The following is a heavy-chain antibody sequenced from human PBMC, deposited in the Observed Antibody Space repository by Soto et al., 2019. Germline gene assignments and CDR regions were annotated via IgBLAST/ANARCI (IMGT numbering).Heavy chain of an antibody. CDR2: MYYSGST. D-gene: IGHD1-26*01. CDR1: GGSISSSSYY. CDR3: ASMWDHGRVFDY. J-gene: IGHJ4*02. V-gene: IGHV4-39*01. Sequence: QLQLQESGPGLVKPSETLSLTCTVSGGSISSSSYYWGWIRQPPGKGLEWIGSMYYSGSTYYNPPIKSRVSTSVHTPKYWFSLNLSFLTAADTAEYYCASMWDHGRVFDYWGQGTLVTVSS.